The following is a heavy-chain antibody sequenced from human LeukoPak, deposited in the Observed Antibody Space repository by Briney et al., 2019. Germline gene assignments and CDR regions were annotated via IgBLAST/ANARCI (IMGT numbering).Heavy chain of an antibody. D-gene: IGHD3-16*01. CDR2: IYYSGST. Sequence: SDTLSLTCTLSRGSTSSSSYYWGWIRQPPGKGLKWLGRIYYSGSTYYNPSLKSRVTLSVATSRNHFTLKLTSVTPPYTTRYSCARQCRLITFVYWGQGTLVTVS. CDR3: ARQCRLITFVY. CDR1: RGSTSSSSYY. V-gene: IGHV4-39*02. J-gene: IGHJ4*02.